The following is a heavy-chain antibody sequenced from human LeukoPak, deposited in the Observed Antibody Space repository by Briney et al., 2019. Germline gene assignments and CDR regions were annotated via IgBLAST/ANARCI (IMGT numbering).Heavy chain of an antibody. CDR2: IYYTGST. CDR3: ARAPHFYYYMDV. CDR1: GGSISSYF. Sequence: SETLSLTCTVSGGSISSYFWSWLRQPPGKALEWIGYIYYTGSTNYNPSLKSRVTISVDTSKNQFSLKLSSGTAADTALYYCARAPHFYYYMDVWGKGTTVTVSS. J-gene: IGHJ6*03. V-gene: IGHV4-59*01.